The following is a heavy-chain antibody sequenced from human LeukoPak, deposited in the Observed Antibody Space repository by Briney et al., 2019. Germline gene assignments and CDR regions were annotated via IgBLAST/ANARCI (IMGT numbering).Heavy chain of an antibody. CDR2: ISSSSSYI. CDR1: GFTFSSYS. Sequence: GGSLRLSCAASGFTFSSYSMNWVRQAPGKGLEWVSSISSSSSYIYYADSVKGRFTISRDNAKNSLYLQMNSLRAEDTAVYYCARDRGHDYTAIFDYWGQGTLVTVSS. D-gene: IGHD4-11*01. J-gene: IGHJ4*02. CDR3: ARDRGHDYTAIFDY. V-gene: IGHV3-21*01.